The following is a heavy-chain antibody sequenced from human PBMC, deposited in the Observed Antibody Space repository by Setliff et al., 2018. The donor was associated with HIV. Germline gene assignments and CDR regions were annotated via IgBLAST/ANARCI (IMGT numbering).Heavy chain of an antibody. V-gene: IGHV3-23*01. CDR1: LFALYAHV. CDR3: AKGLYYYDDSGYWRTEYFQH. J-gene: IGHJ1*01. Sequence: LRLSCAAPLFALYAHVRHWLREAPGTGLGWVSAIAGPAGKTYYADFAEGRFTISRDSSKNILSLQMSSLRVEDTAIYCCAKGLYYYDDSGYWRTEYFQHCGQGTLVTVSS. D-gene: IGHD3-22*01. CDR2: IAGPAGKT.